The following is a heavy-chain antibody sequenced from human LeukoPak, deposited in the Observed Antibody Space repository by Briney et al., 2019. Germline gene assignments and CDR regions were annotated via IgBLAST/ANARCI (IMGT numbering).Heavy chain of an antibody. CDR2: MYSNGNT. CDR1: GFTVSGNY. D-gene: IGHD4-17*01. J-gene: IGHJ3*01. V-gene: IGHV3-53*01. CDR3: ARRAGSDY. Sequence: PGGSLRLSCAASGFTVSGNYMSWVRQAPGKGLEWVSVMYSNGNTYYADSVRGRLTISRDNSKNTVFLQMNSLRAEDTAVYYCARRAGSDYWGQGTMVTVSS.